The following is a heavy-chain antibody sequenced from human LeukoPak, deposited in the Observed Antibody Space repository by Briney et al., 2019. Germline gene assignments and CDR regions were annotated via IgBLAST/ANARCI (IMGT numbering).Heavy chain of an antibody. Sequence: PGGSLRLSCAASGFTFSDYYMSWIRQAPGKGLEWVSYISSSGSTIYYADSVKGRFTISRDNSKNTLYLQMNSLRAEDTAVYYCARAHGIQQWVDYWGQGTLVTVSS. CDR1: GFTFSDYY. D-gene: IGHD5-18*01. V-gene: IGHV3-11*04. CDR2: ISSSGSTI. CDR3: ARAHGIQQWVDY. J-gene: IGHJ4*02.